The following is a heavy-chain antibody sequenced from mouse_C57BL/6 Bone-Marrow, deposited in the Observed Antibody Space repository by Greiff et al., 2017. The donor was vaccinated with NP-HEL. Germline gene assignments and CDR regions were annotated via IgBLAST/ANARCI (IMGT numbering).Heavy chain of an antibody. J-gene: IGHJ3*01. D-gene: IGHD2-1*01. CDR2: IYPGDGDT. CDR3: ARWGEFYYPSFAY. V-gene: IGHV1-82*01. Sequence: QVQLQQSGPELVKPGASVKISCKASGYAFSSSWMNWVKQRPGKGLEWIGRIYPGDGDTNYNGKFKGKATLTADKSSSTAYMQLSSLTSEDSAVYFCARWGEFYYPSFAYWGQGTLVTVSA. CDR1: GYAFSSSW.